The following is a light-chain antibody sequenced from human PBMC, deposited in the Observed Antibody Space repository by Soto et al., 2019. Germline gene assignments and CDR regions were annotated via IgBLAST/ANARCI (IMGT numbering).Light chain of an antibody. CDR2: GAS. CDR1: QSVSSTY. Sequence: EIVLTQSPGTLSLSPGERANLSCRASQSVSSTYLAWYQHKPGQAPRLLLYGASSRATGIPDRFSGSWSGSDFTLTISRLEPEDFAVYYCQQSGSTLWTFGQGTNVEIK. J-gene: IGKJ1*01. V-gene: IGKV3-20*01. CDR3: QQSGSTLWT.